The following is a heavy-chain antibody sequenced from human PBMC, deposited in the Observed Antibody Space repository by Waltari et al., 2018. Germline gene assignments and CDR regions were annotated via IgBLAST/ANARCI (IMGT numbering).Heavy chain of an antibody. CDR3: ARGIVGYYDSSGSLYFQH. Sequence: QVQLVESGGGVVQPGRSLRLSCAASGFTFSSYAMHWVRQAPGKGLEWVAVISYDGSNKYYADSGKGRFTISRDNSKNTLYLQMNSLRAEDTAVYYCARGIVGYYDSSGSLYFQHWGQGTLVTVSS. CDR2: ISYDGSNK. J-gene: IGHJ1*01. D-gene: IGHD3-22*01. V-gene: IGHV3-30-3*01. CDR1: GFTFSSYA.